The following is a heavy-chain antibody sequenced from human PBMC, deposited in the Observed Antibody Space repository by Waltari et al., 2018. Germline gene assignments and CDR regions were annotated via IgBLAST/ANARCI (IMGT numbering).Heavy chain of an antibody. Sequence: EVQLVESGGGLIQPGGSLRLSCAASGFTVSMNCLGWIRQAPGKGLELVSVIYSGGSTYYADSVKGRFTISRDNSKNTLYLQMNSLRAEDTAVYYCVRESQLASFDYWGQGTLVTVSS. J-gene: IGHJ4*02. V-gene: IGHV3-53*01. D-gene: IGHD6-13*01. CDR3: VRESQLASFDY. CDR2: IYSGGST. CDR1: GFTVSMNC.